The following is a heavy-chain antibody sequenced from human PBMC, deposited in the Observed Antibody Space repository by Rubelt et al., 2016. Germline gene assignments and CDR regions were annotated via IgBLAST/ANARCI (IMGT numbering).Heavy chain of an antibody. J-gene: IGHJ4*02. Sequence: GGGVVQPGRSLRLSCAASGFTFSSYGMHWVRQAPGKGLEWVAVISYDGSNKYYADSVKGRFTISRDNSKNTLYLQMNSLRAEDTAVYYCARERAVWSGEEYYFDYWGQGTLVTVSS. CDR3: ARERAVWSGEEYYFDY. V-gene: IGHV3-30*03. D-gene: IGHD3-3*01. CDR1: GFTFSSYG. CDR2: ISYDGSNK.